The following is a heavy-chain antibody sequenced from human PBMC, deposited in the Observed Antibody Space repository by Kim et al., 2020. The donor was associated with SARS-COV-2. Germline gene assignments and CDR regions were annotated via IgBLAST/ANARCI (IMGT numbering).Heavy chain of an antibody. CDR3: AKDRVLETTEHPELDY. D-gene: IGHD4-17*01. CDR2: IGSSSSST. CDR1: GFTLTPYA. Sequence: GGSLRLSCATSGFTLTPYAMSWVRQAPGKGQEWVSTIGSSSSSTYYADSVRGRCTISRDNSKNTLYLPMNSLRAGDTPVYYCAKDRVLETTEHPELDYWG. J-gene: IGHJ4*01. V-gene: IGHV3-23*01.